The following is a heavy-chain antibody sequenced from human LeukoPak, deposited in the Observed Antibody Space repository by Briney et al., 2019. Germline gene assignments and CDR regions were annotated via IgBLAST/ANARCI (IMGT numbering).Heavy chain of an antibody. CDR1: GYTFTSYG. V-gene: IGHV1-18*01. J-gene: IGHJ4*02. CDR2: ISAYNGNT. Sequence: ASVKVSCKASGYTFTSYGISWVRQAPGQGLEWMGWISAYNGNTNYAQKLQGRVTMTTDTSTSTAYMELRSLRSDDTAVYYCARGPLSGYSYGRFDYWGQGTLDTVSS. D-gene: IGHD5-18*01. CDR3: ARGPLSGYSYGRFDY.